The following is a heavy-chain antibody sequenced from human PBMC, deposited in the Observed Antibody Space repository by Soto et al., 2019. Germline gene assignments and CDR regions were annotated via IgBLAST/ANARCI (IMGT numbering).Heavy chain of an antibody. CDR1: GGTFSSYS. V-gene: IGHV1-69*13. CDR3: ARDTRYGDDDYSYYGMDV. D-gene: IGHD4-17*01. J-gene: IGHJ6*02. CDR2: IIPIFGTA. Sequence: GASVKVSCKASGGTFSSYSISWMRQAPGQGLEWMGGIIPIFGTANYAQKFQGRVTITADESTSTAYMELSSLGSEDTAVYYCARDTRYGDDDYSYYGMDVWGQGTTLTVS.